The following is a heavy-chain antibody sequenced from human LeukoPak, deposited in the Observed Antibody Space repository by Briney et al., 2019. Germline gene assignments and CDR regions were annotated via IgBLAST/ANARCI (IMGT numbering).Heavy chain of an antibody. CDR1: GGSISSYY. CDR3: ARAVGTGYPYYFDY. Sequence: SETLSPTCTVSGGSISSYYWSWIRQPAGKALEWIGRIYISGTTNYNPSFKSRVTMSVDTSKNQFSLNLSSVTAADTAVYYCARAVGTGYPYYFDYWGQGTLVTVSS. CDR2: IYISGTT. V-gene: IGHV4-4*07. D-gene: IGHD3/OR15-3a*01. J-gene: IGHJ4*02.